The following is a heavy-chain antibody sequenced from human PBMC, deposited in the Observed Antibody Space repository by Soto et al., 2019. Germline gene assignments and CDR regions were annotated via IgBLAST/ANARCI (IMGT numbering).Heavy chain of an antibody. CDR3: ARPTSSGWYWFDP. V-gene: IGHV1-3*01. CDR1: GYTFTSYA. D-gene: IGHD6-19*01. CDR2: INAGNGNT. J-gene: IGHJ5*02. Sequence: ASVKLSCTACGYTFTSYAMHCVRQAPGQRLEWMGWINAGNGNTKYSQKFQGRVTITRDTSASTAYMELSSLRSEDTAVYYCARPTSSGWYWFDPWGQGTLVTVSS.